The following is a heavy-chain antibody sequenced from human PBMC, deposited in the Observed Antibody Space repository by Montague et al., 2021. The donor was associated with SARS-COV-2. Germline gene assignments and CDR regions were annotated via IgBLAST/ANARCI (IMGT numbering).Heavy chain of an antibody. Sequence: SETLSLTCTVTGGPISGSSDYWGWIRQSPGKGLEWIASVDYSGNTYYIPCLKSRLTISVDTSKNQFAVKLNSVTAADTALSYWAGREYSYGLGDWGQGTLVTVSS. CDR3: AGREYSYGLGD. J-gene: IGHJ4*02. V-gene: IGHV4-39*01. CDR2: VDYSGNT. D-gene: IGHD5-18*01. CDR1: GGPISGSSDY.